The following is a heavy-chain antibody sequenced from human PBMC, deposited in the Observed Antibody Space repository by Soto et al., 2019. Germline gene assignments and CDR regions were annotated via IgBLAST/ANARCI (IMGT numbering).Heavy chain of an antibody. J-gene: IGHJ6*03. CDR2: INHSGST. CDR1: GGSFSGYY. D-gene: IGHD2-2*01. Sequence: QVQLQQWGAGLLKPSETLSLTCAVYGGSFSGYYWSWIRQPPGKGLEWIGEINHSGSTNYNPSLKSRVTISVDTSKNQFSLKLSSVTAADTAVYYCARSGYCSSTSCYAHYYYYYMDVWGKGTTVTVSS. V-gene: IGHV4-34*01. CDR3: ARSGYCSSTSCYAHYYYYYMDV.